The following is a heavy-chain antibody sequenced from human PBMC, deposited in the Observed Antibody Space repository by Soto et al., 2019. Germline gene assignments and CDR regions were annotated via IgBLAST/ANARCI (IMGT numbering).Heavy chain of an antibody. CDR2: IYTSGST. CDR3: ARDNDDFWSGYSLYYGMDV. D-gene: IGHD3-3*01. V-gene: IGHV4-4*07. CDR1: GGSISSYY. Sequence: KASETLSLTCTVSGGSISSYYWSWIRQPAGKGLEWIGRIYTSGSTNYNPSLKSRVTMSVDTSKNQFSLKLSSVTAADTAVYYCARDNDDFWSGYSLYYGMDVWGQGTTVTVSS. J-gene: IGHJ6*02.